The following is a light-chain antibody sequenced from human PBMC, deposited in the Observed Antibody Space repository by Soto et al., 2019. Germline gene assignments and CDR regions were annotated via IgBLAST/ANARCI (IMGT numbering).Light chain of an antibody. Sequence: EIVLTQSPGTLSLSPGERATLSCRASQSVSNTYLAWYQQKPGQAPRLLIYDASSRATGIPDRFSGSGSGTDFTLTISRLEPEDFAVYYCQQYGSSPPWTFGQGTKLEIK. V-gene: IGKV3-20*01. CDR3: QQYGSSPPWT. CDR1: QSVSNTY. CDR2: DAS. J-gene: IGKJ2*02.